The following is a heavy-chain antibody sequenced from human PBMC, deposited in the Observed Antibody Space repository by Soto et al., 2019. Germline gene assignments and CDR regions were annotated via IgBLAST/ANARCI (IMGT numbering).Heavy chain of an antibody. V-gene: IGHV3-21*01. Sequence: GGSLRLSCAAPEFTFSNYNMNWVRQPPGKGLEWVSSITSAGSYIYYAESLKGRVTISRDNAKNSLFLQMNSLRAEDTALYFCARGILGGVRIDYGMDVWGQGTTVTVSS. CDR1: EFTFSNYN. CDR2: ITSAGSYI. CDR3: ARGILGGVRIDYGMDV. J-gene: IGHJ6*02. D-gene: IGHD2-8*02.